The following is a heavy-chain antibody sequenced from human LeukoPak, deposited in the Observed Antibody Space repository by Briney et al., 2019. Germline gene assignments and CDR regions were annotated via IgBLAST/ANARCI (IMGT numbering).Heavy chain of an antibody. CDR3: ARGPLYNWNPGYFDY. J-gene: IGHJ4*02. D-gene: IGHD1-20*01. V-gene: IGHV1-18*01. Sequence: ASVKVSCKASGYTFTSYGISWVRQAPGQGLEWMGWISAYNGNTNYAQKLQGRVTITTDESTSTAYMELSSLRSEDTAVYYCARGPLYNWNPGYFDYWGQGTLVTVSS. CDR2: ISAYNGNT. CDR1: GYTFTSYG.